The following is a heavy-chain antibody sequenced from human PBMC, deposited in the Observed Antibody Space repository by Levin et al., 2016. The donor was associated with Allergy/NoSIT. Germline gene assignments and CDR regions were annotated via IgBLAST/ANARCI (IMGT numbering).Heavy chain of an antibody. Sequence: VRQAPGKGLEWVAVISYDGSNKYYADSVKGRFTISRDNSKNTLYLQMNSLRAEDTAVYSCAKDRVGVVGATSAGYYYYGMDVWGQGTTVTVSS. V-gene: IGHV3-30*18. CDR3: AKDRVGVVGATSAGYYYYGMDV. J-gene: IGHJ6*02. CDR2: ISYDGSNK. D-gene: IGHD1-26*01.